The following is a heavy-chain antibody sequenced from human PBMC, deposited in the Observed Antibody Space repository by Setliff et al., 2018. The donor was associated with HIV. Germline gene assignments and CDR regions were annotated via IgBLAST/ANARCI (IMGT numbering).Heavy chain of an antibody. CDR1: GGSISSSSYY. CDR2: VYYSGTT. D-gene: IGHD3-3*01. Sequence: PSETLSLTCTVSGGSISSSSYYWGWVRQPPGKGLEWIGSVYYSGTTYYNPSLTSRVTISVDTSKNQFSLKLTSVTAADTALYYCARHFSIFGVTIISNDASDIWGRGTMVTVSS. J-gene: IGHJ3*02. CDR3: ARHFSIFGVTIISNDASDI. V-gene: IGHV4-39*01.